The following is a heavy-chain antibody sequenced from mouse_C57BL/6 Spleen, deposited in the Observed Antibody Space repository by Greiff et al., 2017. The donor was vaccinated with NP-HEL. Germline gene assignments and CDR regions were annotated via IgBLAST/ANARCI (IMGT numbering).Heavy chain of an antibody. CDR1: GYAFSSSW. V-gene: IGHV1-82*01. D-gene: IGHD2-4*01. Sequence: QVQLKESGPELVKPGASVKISCKASGYAFSSSWMNWVKQRPGKGLEWIGRIYPGDGDTNYNGKFKGKATLTADKSSSTAYMQLSSLTSEDSAVYCWARRGAYYDYGGYAMDYWGQGTSVTVSS. J-gene: IGHJ4*01. CDR3: ARRGAYYDYGGYAMDY. CDR2: IYPGDGDT.